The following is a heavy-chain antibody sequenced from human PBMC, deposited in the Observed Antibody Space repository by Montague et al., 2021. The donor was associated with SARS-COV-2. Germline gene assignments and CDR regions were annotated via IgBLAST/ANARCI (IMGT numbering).Heavy chain of an antibody. V-gene: IGHV4-59*02. CDR3: ARAGGFYDYWSGYSSSAGSFDP. J-gene: IGHJ5*02. CDR2: IYYSGST. Sequence: SETLSLTCTVSGGSVSSYYWSWIRQSPGKGLQWLGYIYYSGSTDYNPSLKSRVTMSVDTSKNQLSLRLNSVTTADTAVYFRARAGGFYDYWSGYSSSAGSFDPWGQGILVTVPS. D-gene: IGHD3-3*01. CDR1: GGSVSSYY.